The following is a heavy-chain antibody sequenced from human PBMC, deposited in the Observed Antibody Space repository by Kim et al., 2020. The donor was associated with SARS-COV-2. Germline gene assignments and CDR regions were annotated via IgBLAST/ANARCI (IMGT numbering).Heavy chain of an antibody. Sequence: GGSLRLSCEVSGFIFRNYWMSWVRQAPGRGLEWVAKMSGDESKKFYVDSVEGRFTIHRDNAKNLLFLQMDNLRVDDTAVYYCVTNFQTTVTLDHWGQGTLVTVSS. CDR1: GFIFRNYW. CDR3: VTNFQTTVTLDH. V-gene: IGHV3-7*05. D-gene: IGHD4-17*01. J-gene: IGHJ4*02. CDR2: MSGDESKK.